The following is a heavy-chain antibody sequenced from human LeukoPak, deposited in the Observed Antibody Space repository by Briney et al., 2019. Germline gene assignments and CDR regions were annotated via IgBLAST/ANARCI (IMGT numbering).Heavy chain of an antibody. Sequence: GGSLRLSCVASGFTFNRHAMNWVRQAPGKGLQWVSSTSASGGNSYYADSVKGRFTISKDNSKNTVYLHMKGLRDDDTAIYYCVKGLIEVVTAMDHWGQGSLVTVSS. CDR2: TSASGGNS. V-gene: IGHV3-23*01. J-gene: IGHJ4*02. CDR3: VKGLIEVVTAMDH. CDR1: GFTFNRHA. D-gene: IGHD2-21*02.